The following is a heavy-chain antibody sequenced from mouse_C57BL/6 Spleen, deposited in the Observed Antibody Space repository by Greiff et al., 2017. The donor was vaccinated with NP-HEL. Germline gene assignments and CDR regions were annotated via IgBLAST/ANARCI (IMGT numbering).Heavy chain of an antibody. V-gene: IGHV1-50*01. D-gene: IGHD1-1*01. Sequence: QVQLQQPGAELVKPGASVKLSCKASGYTFTSYWMQWVKQRPGQGLEWIGEIDPSDSYTNYNQKFKGKATLTVDTSSSTAYMQLSSLTSEDSAVYYCARGGKLREDYAMDYWGQGTSVTVSS. CDR3: ARGGKLREDYAMDY. CDR2: IDPSDSYT. J-gene: IGHJ4*01. CDR1: GYTFTSYW.